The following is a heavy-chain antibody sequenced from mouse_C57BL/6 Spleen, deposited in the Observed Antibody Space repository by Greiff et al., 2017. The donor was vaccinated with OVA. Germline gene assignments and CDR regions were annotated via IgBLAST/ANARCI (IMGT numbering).Heavy chain of an antibody. J-gene: IGHJ4*01. CDR2: IHPNSGST. CDR1: GYTFTSYW. CDR3: ARVGPPYDYDGGYAMDY. D-gene: IGHD2-4*01. V-gene: IGHV1-64*01. Sequence: VQLQQPGAELVKPGASVKLSCKASGYTFTSYWMHWVKQRPGQGLEWIGMIHPNSGSTNYNEKFKSKATLTVDKSSSTAYMQLSSLTSEDSAVYYCARVGPPYDYDGGYAMDYWGQGTSVTVSS.